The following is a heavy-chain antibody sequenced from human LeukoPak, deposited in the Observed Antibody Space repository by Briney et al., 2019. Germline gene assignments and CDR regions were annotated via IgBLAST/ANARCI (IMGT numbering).Heavy chain of an antibody. Sequence: GGSLRLSCAGSEFSFSSHWMSWVRQAPGKGLEWVANIKEDGSETTYVDSVRGRFTVSRDNTKNSLYLQMSSLRAEDTAVYFCARLYSTGCYGGPDYWGQGTLVAVSS. CDR1: EFSFSSHW. CDR2: IKEDGSET. D-gene: IGHD6-19*01. CDR3: ARLYSTGCYGGPDY. J-gene: IGHJ4*02. V-gene: IGHV3-7*01.